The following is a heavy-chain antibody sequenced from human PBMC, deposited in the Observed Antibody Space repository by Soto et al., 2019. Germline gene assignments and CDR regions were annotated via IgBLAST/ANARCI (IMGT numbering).Heavy chain of an antibody. CDR3: AKLPQWLVLGNWFDP. V-gene: IGHV1-58*01. D-gene: IGHD6-19*01. J-gene: IGHJ5*02. CDR2: IVVGSGNT. Sequence: SVKVSCKASGFTFASSAVQWVRQARGQRLEWIGWIVVGSGNTNYAQKFQERVTITRDMSTSTAYMELSSLRSEDTAVYYCAKLPQWLVLGNWFDPWGQGTLVTVSS. CDR1: GFTFASSA.